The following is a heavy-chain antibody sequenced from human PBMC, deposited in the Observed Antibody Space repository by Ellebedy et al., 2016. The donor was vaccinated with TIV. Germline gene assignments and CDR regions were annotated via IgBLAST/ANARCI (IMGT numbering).Heavy chain of an antibody. V-gene: IGHV3-23*01. CDR3: ASSVHYYDSSGYLN. CDR2: ISATSLST. D-gene: IGHD3-22*01. J-gene: IGHJ4*02. Sequence: GGSLRLXXAASGFTFSKYAVTWVRQAPGKGLDWVSSISATSLSTYYADSVKGRFTISRDNSKNTLYLQMNSLRAEDTAVYYCASSVHYYDSSGYLNWGQGTLVIVSS. CDR1: GFTFSKYA.